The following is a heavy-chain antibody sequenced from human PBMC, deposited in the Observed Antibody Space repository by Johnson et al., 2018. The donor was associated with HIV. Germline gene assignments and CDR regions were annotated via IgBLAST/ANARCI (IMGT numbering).Heavy chain of an antibody. CDR1: GFTFSSYD. CDR2: IGTPGDT. V-gene: IGHV3-13*01. J-gene: IGHJ3*02. D-gene: IGHD2-15*01. Sequence: VQLVESGGGLVQPGGSLRLSCAASGFTFSSYDMHWVRQATGKGLEWVSAIGTPGDTYYPGPVEGRFIISSENAKHSLYLQMNSLRAGDTAVYYCARDLPYCSGGFCQTDAIDIWGQGTMVTVSS. CDR3: ARDLPYCSGGFCQTDAIDI.